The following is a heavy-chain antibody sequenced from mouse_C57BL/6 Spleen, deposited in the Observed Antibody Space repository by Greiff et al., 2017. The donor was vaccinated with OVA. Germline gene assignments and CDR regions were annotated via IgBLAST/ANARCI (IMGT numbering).Heavy chain of an antibody. CDR1: GYTFTSYW. Sequence: QVQLQQPGAELVRPGSSVKLSCKASGYTFTSYWMHWVKQRPIQGLEWIGNIDPSDSDTHYNQKFKDKATLTVDKSYSTADMQLSRLTSEDSAVYDCARITRVVGWYFDVWGTGTTVTVSS. CDR2: IDPSDSDT. J-gene: IGHJ1*03. D-gene: IGHD1-1*01. CDR3: ARITRVVGWYFDV. V-gene: IGHV1-52*01.